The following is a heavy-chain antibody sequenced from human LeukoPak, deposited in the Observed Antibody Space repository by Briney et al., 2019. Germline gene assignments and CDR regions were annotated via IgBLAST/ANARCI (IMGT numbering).Heavy chain of an antibody. CDR1: GGSISSYY. J-gene: IGHJ4*02. CDR2: IYYSGST. V-gene: IGHV4-59*08. CDR3: ARHGVAAAGTDYFDY. D-gene: IGHD6-13*01. Sequence: PSETLSLTCTVSGGSISSYYWSWIRQPPGKGLEWIRYIYYSGSTNYNPSLKSRVTISVDTSKNQFSLKLSSVTAADTAVYYCARHGVAAAGTDYFDYWGQGTLVTVSS.